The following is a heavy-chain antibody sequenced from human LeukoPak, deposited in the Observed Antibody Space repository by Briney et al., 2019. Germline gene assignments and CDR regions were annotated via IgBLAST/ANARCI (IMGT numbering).Heavy chain of an antibody. V-gene: IGHV3-30-3*01. J-gene: IGHJ6*02. CDR1: GFTFSSYA. Sequence: GGSLRLSCAASGFTFSSYAMHWVRRAPGKGLEWVAVISYDGSNKYYADSVKGRFTISRDNSKNTLYLQMNSLRAEDTAVYYCASSRVWSSGWYRAIYYGMDVWGQGTTVTVSS. CDR3: ASSRVWSSGWYRAIYYGMDV. D-gene: IGHD6-19*01. CDR2: ISYDGSNK.